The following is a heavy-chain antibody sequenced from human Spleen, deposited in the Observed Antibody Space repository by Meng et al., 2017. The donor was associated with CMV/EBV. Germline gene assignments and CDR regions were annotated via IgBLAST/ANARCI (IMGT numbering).Heavy chain of an antibody. CDR2: IYSGGSST. D-gene: IGHD1-26*01. J-gene: IGHJ4*02. CDR1: GFTFSSYA. CDR3: AKQHGSYYGHFDY. Sequence: GESLKISCAASGFTFSSYAMSWVRQAPGKGLEWVSVIYSGGSSTYHADSVKGRFTISRDNSKNTLYLQMNSLRAEDTAVYYCAKQHGSYYGHFDYWGQGTLVTVSS. V-gene: IGHV3-23*03.